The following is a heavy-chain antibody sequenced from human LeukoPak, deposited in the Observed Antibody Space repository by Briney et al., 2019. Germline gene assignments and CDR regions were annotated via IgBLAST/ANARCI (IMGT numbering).Heavy chain of an antibody. CDR3: ARAVTMIVMGDAFDI. V-gene: IGHV3-21*01. CDR2: ISSSSIYI. D-gene: IGHD3-22*01. CDR1: GFTFSSYS. J-gene: IGHJ3*02. Sequence: GGSLRLSCAASGFTFSSYSMNWVRQAPGKGLEWVSSISSSSIYIYYADSVKGRFTISRDNAKNSLYLQMNSLRAEDTAVYYCARAVTMIVMGDAFDIWGQGTMVTVSS.